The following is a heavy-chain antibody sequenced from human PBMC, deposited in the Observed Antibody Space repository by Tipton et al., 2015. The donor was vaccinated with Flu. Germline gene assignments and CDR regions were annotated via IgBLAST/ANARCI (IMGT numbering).Heavy chain of an antibody. D-gene: IGHD3-9*01. CDR2: IYPGDAET. CDR3: ARSIPESFDWSPDYYSAMDV. J-gene: IGHJ6*02. CDR1: GYSFTTYW. V-gene: IGHV5-51*01. Sequence: MQLVQSGAEMKKPGESLKISCKGSGYSFTTYWIAWVRHLPGTGLEWMGIIYPGDAETKYSPSFEGQVTISADRSINTAYLQWSSLQASDTAMYYCARSIPESFDWSPDYYSAMDVWGQGTPVTVSS.